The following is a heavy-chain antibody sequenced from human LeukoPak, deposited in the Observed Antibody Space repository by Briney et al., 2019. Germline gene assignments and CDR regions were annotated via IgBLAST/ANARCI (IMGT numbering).Heavy chain of an antibody. V-gene: IGHV1-18*01. CDR2: INAYNGHT. Sequence: GASVKVSCKASGYTFTNYGISWVRQAPGQGLEWMGWINAYNGHTNYAQSLQGRVTTTTDTSTSTAYMELRSLRSDDTAVYYCARTVHDCRNSVCYEYWGQGTLVTVSS. D-gene: IGHD2-8*01. J-gene: IGHJ4*02. CDR3: ARTVHDCRNSVCYEY. CDR1: GYTFTNYG.